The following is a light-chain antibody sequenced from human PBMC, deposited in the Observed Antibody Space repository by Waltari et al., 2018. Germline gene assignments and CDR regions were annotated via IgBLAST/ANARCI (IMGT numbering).Light chain of an antibody. CDR1: QSVSSNY. CDR2: GVF. V-gene: IGKV3-20*01. J-gene: IGKJ4*01. Sequence: EIVLTQSPGTLFLSPGERATLFCRTSQSVSSNYFAWYRQRPGRAPRLLIYGVFKRAAGIPDRFSGSGSGTDFTLTISRLDPEDSALYYCQQYGNSRLTFGGGTNVEIK. CDR3: QQYGNSRLT.